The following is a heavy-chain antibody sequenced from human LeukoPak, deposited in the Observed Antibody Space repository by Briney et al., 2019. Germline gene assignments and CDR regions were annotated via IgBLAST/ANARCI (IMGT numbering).Heavy chain of an antibody. V-gene: IGHV4-59*01. Sequence: SETLSLTCSVSGASIRSYSWSWLRQPPGKGLEWIGYIYYSGSTNYNPSLKSRVTISVDTSKNQFSLKLSSVTAADTAVYYCAGIVPAAIGFDPWGQGTLVTVSS. CDR3: AGIVPAAIGFDP. CDR1: GASIRSYS. CDR2: IYYSGST. J-gene: IGHJ5*02. D-gene: IGHD2-2*02.